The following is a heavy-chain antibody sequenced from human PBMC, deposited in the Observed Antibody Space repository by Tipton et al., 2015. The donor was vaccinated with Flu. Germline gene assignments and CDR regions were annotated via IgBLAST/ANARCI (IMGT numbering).Heavy chain of an antibody. J-gene: IGHJ4*02. Sequence: GLVKPSETLSLTCTVSGYSISSGYYWSWIRQPPGKGLEWIGEINHSGSTNYNPSLKSRVTISADTSKKQFSLKLNSVTAADTAVYFCATKFANWGVWEPRDYWGQGTLVTVS. CDR1: GYSISSGYY. CDR3: ATKFANWGVWEPRDY. CDR2: INHSGST. D-gene: IGHD7-27*01. V-gene: IGHV4-38-2*02.